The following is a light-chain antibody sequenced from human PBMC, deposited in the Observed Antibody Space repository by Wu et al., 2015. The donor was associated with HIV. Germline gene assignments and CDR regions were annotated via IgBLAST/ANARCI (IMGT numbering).Light chain of an antibody. Sequence: EIVLTQSPGTLSLSPGERATLSCRASQSVTSSYLGWYQQKLGQAPRLLIYGASNGATGIPDRFSGSGSGTDFTLTISRLEPEDFAVYYCQQYGNSPYSFGQGTKLQIK. CDR3: QQYGNSPYS. J-gene: IGKJ2*03. CDR1: QSVTSSY. CDR2: GAS. V-gene: IGKV3-20*01.